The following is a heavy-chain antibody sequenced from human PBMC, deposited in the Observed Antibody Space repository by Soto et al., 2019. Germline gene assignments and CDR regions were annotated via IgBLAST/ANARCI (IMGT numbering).Heavy chain of an antibody. Sequence: ASVKVSCKASGYTFTSYGISWVRQAPGQGLEWMGWISAYNGNTNYAQKLQGRVTMTTDTSTSTAYMELRSLKSDDTAVYYCARANLAVAGGYFDYWGQGTLVTVSS. V-gene: IGHV1-18*04. D-gene: IGHD6-19*01. J-gene: IGHJ4*02. CDR1: GYTFTSYG. CDR2: ISAYNGNT. CDR3: ARANLAVAGGYFDY.